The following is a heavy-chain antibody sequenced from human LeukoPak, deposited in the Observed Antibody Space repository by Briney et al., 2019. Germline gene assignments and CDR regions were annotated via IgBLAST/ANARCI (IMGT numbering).Heavy chain of an antibody. CDR2: ISYDGSNK. V-gene: IGHV3-30-3*01. Sequence: PGGSLRLSCAASGFTFSSYAMHWVRQAPGKGLEWVAVISYDGSNKYYADSVKGRFTISRDNSKNTLYLQMNSLRAEDTAVYYCARGAYSSPTSGDYWGQGTLVTVSS. CDR3: ARGAYSSPTSGDY. CDR1: GFTFSSYA. D-gene: IGHD6-13*01. J-gene: IGHJ4*02.